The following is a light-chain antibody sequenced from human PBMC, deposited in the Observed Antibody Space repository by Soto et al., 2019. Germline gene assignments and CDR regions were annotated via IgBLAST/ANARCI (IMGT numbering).Light chain of an antibody. Sequence: DIQMTQSPSSLAASVGDRVTITCRASHSISSYLNWYQQKPGKAPKLLIYAASSLQSGVPSRFSGSGSGTDFTLTISSQQPEDFATYYCQQSYSTPWTFGQGTKVEIK. CDR3: QQSYSTPWT. CDR2: AAS. J-gene: IGKJ1*01. V-gene: IGKV1-39*01. CDR1: HSISSY.